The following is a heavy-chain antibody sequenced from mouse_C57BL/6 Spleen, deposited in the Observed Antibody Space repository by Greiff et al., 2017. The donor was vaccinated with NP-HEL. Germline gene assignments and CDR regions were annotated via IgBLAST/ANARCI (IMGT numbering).Heavy chain of an antibody. CDR2: INPNNGGT. J-gene: IGHJ1*03. CDR1: GYTFTDYN. Sequence: EVQLQQSGPELVKPGASVKIPCKASGYTFTDYNMDWVKQSHGKSLEWIGDINPNNGGTIYNQKFKGKATLTVDKSSSTAYMELRSLTSEDTAVYYCARFRGSSYVGWYFDVWGTGTTVTVSS. D-gene: IGHD1-1*01. V-gene: IGHV1-18*01. CDR3: ARFRGSSYVGWYFDV.